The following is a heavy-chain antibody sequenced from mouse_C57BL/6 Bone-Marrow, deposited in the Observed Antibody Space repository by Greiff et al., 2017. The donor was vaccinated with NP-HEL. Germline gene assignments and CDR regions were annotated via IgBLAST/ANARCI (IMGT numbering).Heavy chain of an antibody. CDR1: GYTFTDYY. Sequence: EVMLQQSGPVLVKPGASVKMSCKASGYTFTDYYMNWVKQSHGKSLEWIGVINPYNGGTSYNQKFKGKATLTVDKSSSTAYMELNSLTSEDSAVYYCARQDYGSFDYWGQGTTLTVSS. CDR3: ARQDYGSFDY. D-gene: IGHD1-1*01. J-gene: IGHJ2*01. CDR2: INPYNGGT. V-gene: IGHV1-19*01.